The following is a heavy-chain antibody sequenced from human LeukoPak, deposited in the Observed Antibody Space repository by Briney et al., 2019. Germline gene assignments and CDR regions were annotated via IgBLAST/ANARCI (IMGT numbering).Heavy chain of an antibody. CDR1: GFTFSSYW. D-gene: IGHD6-19*01. V-gene: IGHV3-74*01. CDR3: ARAGLGTSSGWHGGWFDP. Sequence: PGGSLRLSCAASGFTFSSYWMHWVRQAPGMGLVWVSRINRDGTTTSYTDSVKGRFTISRDNAKNTLFLQMNSLRAEDTAVYYCARAGLGTSSGWHGGWFDPWGQGTLVTVSS. J-gene: IGHJ5*02. CDR2: INRDGTTT.